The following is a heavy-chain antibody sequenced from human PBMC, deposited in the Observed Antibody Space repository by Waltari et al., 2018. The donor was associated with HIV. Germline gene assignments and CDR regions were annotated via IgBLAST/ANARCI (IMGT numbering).Heavy chain of an antibody. CDR3: ARDSYYYDSSGFFPDF. Sequence: QVQLVPSGAAVKKPGASAKVPCKASASPFTAHYMPWVRQAPGQGLEGMGRINLNSGDTNYGQKFQGRVTMTRDTSISTAYMELSRLRSDDTAVYYCARDSYYYDSSGFFPDFWGQGTLVTVSS. CDR2: INLNSGDT. V-gene: IGHV1-2*06. J-gene: IGHJ4*02. D-gene: IGHD3-22*01. CDR1: ASPFTAHY.